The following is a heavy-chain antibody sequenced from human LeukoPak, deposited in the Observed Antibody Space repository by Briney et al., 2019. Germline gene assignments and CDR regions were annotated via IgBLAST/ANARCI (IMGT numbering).Heavy chain of an antibody. V-gene: IGHV3-33*06. CDR1: GFTFSSYG. CDR3: AKSGHDYGDYRKYNWFDP. CDR2: IWFDGSNK. Sequence: PGGSLRLSCAASGFTFSSYGMHWVRQAPGKGLEGVADIWFDGSNKYYADSVKGRFTISRDNSKNTLYLQMNSLRAEDTAVYYCAKSGHDYGDYRKYNWFDPWGQGTLVTVSS. D-gene: IGHD4-17*01. J-gene: IGHJ5*02.